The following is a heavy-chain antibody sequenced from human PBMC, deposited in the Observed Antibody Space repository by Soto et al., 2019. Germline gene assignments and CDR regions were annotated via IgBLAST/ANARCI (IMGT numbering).Heavy chain of an antibody. D-gene: IGHD3-3*01. CDR2: IYYSGST. CDR1: GGSISSYY. CDR3: ARDSWSGYYKVFFDV. V-gene: IGHV4-59*01. J-gene: IGHJ3*01. Sequence: SETLSLTCTVSGGSISSYYWSWIRQPPGKGLEWIGYIYYSGSTNYNPSLKSRVTISVDTSKNQFSLKLSSVTAADTAVYYCARDSWSGYYKVFFDVWGQGTMVTVSS.